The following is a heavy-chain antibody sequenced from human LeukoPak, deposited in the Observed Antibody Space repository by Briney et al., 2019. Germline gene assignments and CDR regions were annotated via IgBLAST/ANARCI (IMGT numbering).Heavy chain of an antibody. CDR1: GFTFSSYG. D-gene: IGHD5-12*01. J-gene: IGHJ3*02. V-gene: IGHV3-30*18. CDR2: ISYDGSNK. CDR3: AKDLGGYDSWAFDI. Sequence: PGGSLRLSCAASGFTFSSYGMHWVRQAPGKGLEWVAVISYDGSNKYYADSVKGRFTISRDNSKNTLYLQMNSLRAEDTAVYYCAKDLGGYDSWAFDIWGQGTMVTVSS.